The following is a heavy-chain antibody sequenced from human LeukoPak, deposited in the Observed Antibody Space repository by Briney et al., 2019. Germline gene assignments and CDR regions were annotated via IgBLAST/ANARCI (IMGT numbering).Heavy chain of an antibody. D-gene: IGHD6-13*01. J-gene: IGHJ4*02. Sequence: GGSLRPSCAASGFTFSYYGMHWVRQAPGKGLDWVAVIWHDGSLKYYADSVRGRFTISRDNSMNTVYLQMNSLRAEDTAVYYCAKVRQFTAATGTGLDYWGQGTLVTVSS. CDR3: AKVRQFTAATGTGLDY. CDR1: GFTFSYYG. V-gene: IGHV3-33*06. CDR2: IWHDGSLK.